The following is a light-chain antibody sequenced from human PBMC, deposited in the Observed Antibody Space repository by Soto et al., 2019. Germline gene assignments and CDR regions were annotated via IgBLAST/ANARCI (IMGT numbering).Light chain of an antibody. V-gene: IGKV1-16*02. J-gene: IGKJ1*01. Sequence: DIQMTQSPSSLSASVGARVTITCRASQVISNNLAWFQQKPGEAPKSLIYAVSSLQSGVPSKFSGSGAGTDFTLTISSLQPEDFATYYCQQDCSYPRTFGQGTKVEIK. CDR3: QQDCSYPRT. CDR1: QVISNN. CDR2: AVS.